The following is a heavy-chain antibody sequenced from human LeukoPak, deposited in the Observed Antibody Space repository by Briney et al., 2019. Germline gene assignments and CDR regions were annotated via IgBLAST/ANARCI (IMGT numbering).Heavy chain of an antibody. CDR1: GFTFSSYS. V-gene: IGHV3-23*01. CDR2: ISGSGGST. J-gene: IGHJ4*02. Sequence: GGSLRLSCAASGFTFSSYSMNWVRQAPGKGLEWVSAISGSGGSTYYADSVKGRFTISRDNSKNTLYLQMNSLRAEDTAVYYCAKDWGDSGSYYGILGYWGQGTLVTVSS. CDR3: AKDWGDSGSYYGILGY. D-gene: IGHD1-26*01.